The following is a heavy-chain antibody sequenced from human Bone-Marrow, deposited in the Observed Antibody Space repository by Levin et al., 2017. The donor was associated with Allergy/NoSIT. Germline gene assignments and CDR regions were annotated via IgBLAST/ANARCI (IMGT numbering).Heavy chain of an antibody. CDR1: GFTFSNAW. J-gene: IGHJ6*02. V-gene: IGHV3-15*01. CDR2: IKSKTDGGTT. Sequence: ETLSLTCAASGFTFSNAWMSWVRQAPGKGLEWVGRIKSKTDGGTTDYAAPVKGRFTISRDDSKNTLYLQMNSLKTEDTAVYYCTTGGYSSRRSPADYYYGMDVWGQGTTVTVSS. D-gene: IGHD6-13*01. CDR3: TTGGYSSRRSPADYYYGMDV.